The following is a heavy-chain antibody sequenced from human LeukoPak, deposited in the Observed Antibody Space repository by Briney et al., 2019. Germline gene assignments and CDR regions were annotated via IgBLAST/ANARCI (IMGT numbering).Heavy chain of an antibody. CDR1: GGSFSGYY. D-gene: IGHD3-22*01. J-gene: IGHJ4*02. CDR2: INHSGST. CDR3: ARPYDSSGYYPGIFDY. V-gene: IGHV4-34*01. Sequence: SETLSLTCAVYGGSFSGYYWSWIRQPPGKGLEWIGEINHSGSTNCNPSLKSRVTISVDTSKNQFSLKLSSVTAADTAVYYCARPYDSSGYYPGIFDYWGQGTLVTVSS.